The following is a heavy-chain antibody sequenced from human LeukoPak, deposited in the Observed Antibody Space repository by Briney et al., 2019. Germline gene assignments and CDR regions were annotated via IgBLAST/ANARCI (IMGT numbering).Heavy chain of an antibody. CDR1: GYRFSNYG. CDR2: ISAYNGDT. CDR3: ARVGSLDSENSGWKLFFDY. D-gene: IGHD6-19*01. V-gene: IGHV1-18*01. J-gene: IGHJ4*02. Sequence: ASVKVSCKASGYRFSNYGITWVRQAPGQGLECMGWISAYNGDTNYAQNFQGRLTMTTDTSTNTAYMELRSLRSDDTAVYYCARVGSLDSENSGWKLFFDYWGQGTLVTVSS.